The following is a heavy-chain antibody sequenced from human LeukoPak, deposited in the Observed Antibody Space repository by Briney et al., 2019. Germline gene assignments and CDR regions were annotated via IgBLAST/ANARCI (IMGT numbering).Heavy chain of an antibody. Sequence: ASVKVLCKASGYTFTGYYMHWVRQAPGQGLEWMGWINPNSGGTNYAQKFQGRVTMTGDTSISTAYMELSRLRSDDTAVYYCARDGAYYDIFTNTPFDYWGQGTLVTVSS. V-gene: IGHV1-2*02. J-gene: IGHJ4*02. D-gene: IGHD3-9*01. CDR2: INPNSGGT. CDR1: GYTFTGYY. CDR3: ARDGAYYDIFTNTPFDY.